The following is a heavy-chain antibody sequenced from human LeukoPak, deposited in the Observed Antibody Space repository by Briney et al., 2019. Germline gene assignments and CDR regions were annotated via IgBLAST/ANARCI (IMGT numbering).Heavy chain of an antibody. CDR1: GFTVSSNY. D-gene: IGHD3-3*01. Sequence: GGSLRLSCAVSGFTVSSNYMSWVRQPPGKGLEWVSVIYSGGSTYYADSVKGRFTISRDNAKNSLYLQMNSLRAEDTAVYYCARGANYDFWSGYYTQNNWFDPWGQGTLVTVSS. J-gene: IGHJ5*02. V-gene: IGHV3-53*01. CDR3: ARGANYDFWSGYYTQNNWFDP. CDR2: IYSGGST.